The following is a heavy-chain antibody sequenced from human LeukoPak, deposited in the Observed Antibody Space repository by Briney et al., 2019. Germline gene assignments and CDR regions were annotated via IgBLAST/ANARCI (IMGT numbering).Heavy chain of an antibody. J-gene: IGHJ4*02. Sequence: GGSLRLSCAASGFTFSSYAMSWVRQAPGKGLEWVSATSGSGGSTYYADSVKGRFTISRDNSKNTLYLQTNSLRAEDTAVYYCARDDLIAAAGVYDYWGQGTLVTVSS. CDR1: GFTFSSYA. D-gene: IGHD6-13*01. V-gene: IGHV3-23*01. CDR3: ARDDLIAAAGVYDY. CDR2: TSGSGGST.